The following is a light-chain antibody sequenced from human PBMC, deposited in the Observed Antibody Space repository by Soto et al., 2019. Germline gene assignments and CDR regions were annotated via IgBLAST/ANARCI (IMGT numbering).Light chain of an antibody. Sequence: DIQMTQSPSSLSASVGDRVTITCRASQTIKSYLNWYQVKLGNAPKLLIYTASSLQSGVPSRFSGSESGTEFTLTIISLQPEDLATDYCQQSYITPLTFGGGTRVEI. CDR2: TAS. J-gene: IGKJ4*01. V-gene: IGKV1-39*01. CDR3: QQSYITPLT. CDR1: QTIKSY.